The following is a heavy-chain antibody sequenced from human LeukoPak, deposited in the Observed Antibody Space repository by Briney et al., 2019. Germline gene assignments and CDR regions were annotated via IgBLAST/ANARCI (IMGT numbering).Heavy chain of an antibody. J-gene: IGHJ4*02. CDR2: ISWNRGSI. D-gene: IGHD3-16*01. CDR1: GFTFDDYA. V-gene: IGHV3-9*01. Sequence: GGSLRLSCAASGFTFDDYAMHWVRQAPGKGLEWVSGISWNRGSIGYADSVKGRFTISRDNAKNSLYLQMNSLRAEDTALYYCAKSPLGGGYNSYFDYWGQGTLVTVSS. CDR3: AKSPLGGGYNSYFDY.